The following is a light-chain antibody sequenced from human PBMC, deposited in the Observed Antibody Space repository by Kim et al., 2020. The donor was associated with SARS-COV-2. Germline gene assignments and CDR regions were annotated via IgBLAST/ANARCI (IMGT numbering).Light chain of an antibody. CDR3: QQYGSFGT. CDR1: QSVSSSY. CDR2: GAS. Sequence: EIVLTQSPGTLSLSPGERATLSCRASQSVSSSYLAWYQQKPGQAPRLLIYGASSRATGIPDRFSGSGSGTDFTLTISRLEPEDFAVYYCQQYGSFGTFVQGSKVDIK. V-gene: IGKV3-20*01. J-gene: IGKJ1*01.